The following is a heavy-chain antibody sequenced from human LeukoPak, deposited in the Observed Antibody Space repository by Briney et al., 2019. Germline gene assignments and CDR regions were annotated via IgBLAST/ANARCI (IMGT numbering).Heavy chain of an antibody. Sequence: SQTLSLTCTVSGGSITSGGYSWSWIRQPPGKGLEWITYIYHSGTTYYNPSLTSRVTISLETSKNQFSLRLSSVTAADTAVYYCARGYDFWSGFAGYFDLWGRGTLVTVSS. CDR3: ARGYDFWSGFAGYFDL. V-gene: IGHV4-30-4*07. D-gene: IGHD3-3*01. CDR2: IYHSGTT. J-gene: IGHJ2*01. CDR1: GGSITSGGYS.